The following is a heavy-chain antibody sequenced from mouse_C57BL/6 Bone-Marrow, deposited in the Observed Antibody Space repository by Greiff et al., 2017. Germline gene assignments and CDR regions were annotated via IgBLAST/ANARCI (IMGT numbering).Heavy chain of an antibody. CDR2: IYPTSGRT. J-gene: IGHJ2*01. Sequence: QVQLKQSGAELMKPGASVKLSCKATGYTFTGYWIEWVKQRPGQGLEWIGDIYPTSGRTNYNEKFKSKAILTVDTSSNTAYMQLSSLTSEDSAVFYCARSGPLGRSFDYWGQGTTLTVSS. CDR3: ARSGPLGRSFDY. V-gene: IGHV1-9*01. D-gene: IGHD4-1*01. CDR1: GYTFTGYW.